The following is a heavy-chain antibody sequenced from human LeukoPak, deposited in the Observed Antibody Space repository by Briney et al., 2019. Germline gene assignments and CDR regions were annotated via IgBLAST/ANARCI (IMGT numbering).Heavy chain of an antibody. D-gene: IGHD3-9*01. CDR1: GGSFSGYY. CDR2: IYYSGST. Sequence: SETLSLTCAVYGGSFSGYYWSWIRQPAGKGLEWIGSIYYSGSTYYNPSLKSRVTISVDTSKNQFSLKLSSVTAADSAVYYCARVSYYFLTGYYYYMDVWGKGTTVTVSS. J-gene: IGHJ6*03. V-gene: IGHV4-34*01. CDR3: ARVSYYFLTGYYYYMDV.